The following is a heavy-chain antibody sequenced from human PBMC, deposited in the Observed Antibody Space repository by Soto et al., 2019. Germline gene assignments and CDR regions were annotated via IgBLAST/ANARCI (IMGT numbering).Heavy chain of an antibody. D-gene: IGHD2-15*01. CDR2: ISAYKGDT. CDR1: GYTFTSYV. CDR3: ARGASSLPGFY. J-gene: IGHJ4*02. Sequence: QVQLVQSGAEVKKPGASVKVSGKASGYTFTSYVISWVRQAPGQGLEGMGWISAYKGDTDYAHNLQGRVTLTTDTSTTTAYMELRSLRSDDTAVYYCARGASSLPGFYWGQGTLVTVSS. V-gene: IGHV1-18*01.